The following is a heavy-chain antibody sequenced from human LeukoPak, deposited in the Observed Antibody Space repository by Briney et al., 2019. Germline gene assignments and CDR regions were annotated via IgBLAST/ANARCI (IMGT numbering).Heavy chain of an antibody. CDR3: AREGSSSSFDY. J-gene: IGHJ4*02. V-gene: IGHV3-30-3*01. CDR1: GFTFSSYA. D-gene: IGHD6-13*01. CDR2: ISYDGSNK. Sequence: GGSLRLSCAASGFTFSSYAMHWVRQAPGKGLEWVATISYDGSNKYYADSVKGRFTISRDNSKNTLYLQMNSLRTEDTAVYFGAREGSSSSFDYWGQGTLVTVSS.